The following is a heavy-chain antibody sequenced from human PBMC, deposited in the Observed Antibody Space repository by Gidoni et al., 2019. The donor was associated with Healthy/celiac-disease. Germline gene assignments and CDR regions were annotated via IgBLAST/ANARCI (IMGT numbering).Heavy chain of an antibody. Sequence: QVQLVESGGGVVQPGRSLRLSCAASGFTFSSYGMHWVRQAPGKGLEWVAVISYDGSNKYYADSVKGRFTISRDNSNNTLYLQMNSLRAEDTAVYYCAKDSIAAAYYYYGMDVWGQGTTVTVSS. CDR3: AKDSIAAAYYYYGMDV. D-gene: IGHD6-13*01. V-gene: IGHV3-30*18. CDR2: ISYDGSNK. J-gene: IGHJ6*02. CDR1: GFTFSSYG.